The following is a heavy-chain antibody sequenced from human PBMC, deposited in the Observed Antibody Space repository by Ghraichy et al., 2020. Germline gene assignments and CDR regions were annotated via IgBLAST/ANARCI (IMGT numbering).Heavy chain of an antibody. V-gene: IGHV1-8*03. CDR3: ARGVVVVAATEYYGMDV. Sequence: ASVKVSCKASGYTFTSYDINWVRQATGQGLEWMGWMNPNSGNTGYAQKFQGRVTITRNTSISTAYMELSSLRSEDTAVYYCARGVVVVAATEYYGMDVWGQGTTVTVSS. J-gene: IGHJ6*02. CDR2: MNPNSGNT. D-gene: IGHD2-15*01. CDR1: GYTFTSYD.